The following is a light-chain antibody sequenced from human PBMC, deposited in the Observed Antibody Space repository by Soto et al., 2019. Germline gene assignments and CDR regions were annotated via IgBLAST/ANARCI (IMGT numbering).Light chain of an antibody. CDR2: GAS. J-gene: IGKJ1*01. Sequence: EIVLTQSPGTLSLSPGERATLSCRASQSVSSNYLAWYQRKPGQAPRLLIYGASSRAIDIPNRFSGSGSGTALTLTITRLEPEDFAVYYCQQYGSSPPTFGQGTKVEI. CDR1: QSVSSNY. CDR3: QQYGSSPPT. V-gene: IGKV3-20*01.